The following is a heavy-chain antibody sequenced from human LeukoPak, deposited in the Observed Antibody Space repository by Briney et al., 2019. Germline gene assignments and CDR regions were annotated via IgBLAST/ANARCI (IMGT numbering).Heavy chain of an antibody. Sequence: GESLKISCKGSGYSFTSYWIGWVRQMPGKGLEWMGIIYPGDSDTRYSPSFQGQVTISADKSISTAYLQWSSLKASGTAMYYCARGPRRTYYYDSADLYYFDYWGQGTLVTVSS. D-gene: IGHD3-22*01. CDR1: GYSFTSYW. V-gene: IGHV5-51*01. CDR2: IYPGDSDT. CDR3: ARGPRRTYYYDSADLYYFDY. J-gene: IGHJ4*02.